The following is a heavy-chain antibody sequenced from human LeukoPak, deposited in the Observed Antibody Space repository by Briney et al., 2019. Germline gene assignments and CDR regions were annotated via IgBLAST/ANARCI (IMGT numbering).Heavy chain of an antibody. Sequence: PSETLSLTCSVSGGSIESYYRSWIRQPPGKGLEFIGYIAASGTTKHNPSLKSRVTLSMDTSKNQFSLKLRSVTAADTAVYFCARFPYFEGFDYWGQGTQVIVSS. CDR2: IAASGTT. CDR1: GGSIESYY. D-gene: IGHD3-9*01. CDR3: ARFPYFEGFDY. J-gene: IGHJ4*02. V-gene: IGHV4-4*08.